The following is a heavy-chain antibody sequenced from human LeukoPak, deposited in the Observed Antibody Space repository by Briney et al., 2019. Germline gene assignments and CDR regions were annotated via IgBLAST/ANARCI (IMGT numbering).Heavy chain of an antibody. CDR1: GFTFSSYS. Sequence: GGSLRFSCAASGFTFSSYSMNWVRQAPGKGLEWVSSISSSSSYIYYADSVKGRFTISRDNAKNSLYLQMNSLRAEDTAVYYCARSGDCSSTSCWFDPWGQGTLVTVSS. V-gene: IGHV3-21*01. CDR2: ISSSSSYI. CDR3: ARSGDCSSTSCWFDP. J-gene: IGHJ5*02. D-gene: IGHD2-2*01.